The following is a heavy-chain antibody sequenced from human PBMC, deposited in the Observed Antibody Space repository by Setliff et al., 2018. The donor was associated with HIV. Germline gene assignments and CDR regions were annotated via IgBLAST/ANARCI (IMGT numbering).Heavy chain of an antibody. Sequence: PGGSLRLSCAASGFTFSSYGMHWVRQAPGKGLERVAVIWSDGSNKYYADSVKGRFTISRDNSKNTLYLQMNSLRAEDTAVYYCAKESPRAGYSVFDYWGQGTLVTVSS. CDR2: IWSDGSNK. V-gene: IGHV3-33*06. CDR1: GFTFSSYG. D-gene: IGHD5-18*01. J-gene: IGHJ4*02. CDR3: AKESPRAGYSVFDY.